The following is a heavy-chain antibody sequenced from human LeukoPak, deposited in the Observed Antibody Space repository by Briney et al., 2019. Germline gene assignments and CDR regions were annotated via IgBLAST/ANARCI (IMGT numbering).Heavy chain of an antibody. J-gene: IGHJ4*02. Sequence: SETLSLTCTVSGGSISSSYSYWGWIRQPPGKGLEWIGNIYYSGSTNYNPSLKSRVTISVDTSKNQFSLKLSSVTAADTAVYYCARVRGGDGYNFDYWGQGALVTVSS. CDR1: GGSISSSYSY. CDR3: ARVRGGDGYNFDY. CDR2: IYYSGST. V-gene: IGHV4-39*07. D-gene: IGHD5-24*01.